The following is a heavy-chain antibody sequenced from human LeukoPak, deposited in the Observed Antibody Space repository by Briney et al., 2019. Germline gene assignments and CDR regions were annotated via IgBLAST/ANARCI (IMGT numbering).Heavy chain of an antibody. J-gene: IGHJ4*02. D-gene: IGHD3-10*01. CDR3: ARGLWFGELPLLRY. CDR2: INPNSGGT. Sequence: ASVKVSCKASGYTFTGYYMHWVRQAPGQGVEWMGWINPNSGGTNYAQKFQGRVTMTRDTSISTAYMELSRLRSDDTAVYYCARGLWFGELPLLRYWGQGTLVTVSS. CDR1: GYTFTGYY. V-gene: IGHV1-2*02.